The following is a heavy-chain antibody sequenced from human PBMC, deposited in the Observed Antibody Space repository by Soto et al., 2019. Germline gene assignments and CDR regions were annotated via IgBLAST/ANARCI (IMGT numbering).Heavy chain of an antibody. D-gene: IGHD3-10*01. J-gene: IGHJ6*03. CDR3: ASSFYYYGSGSYEDFYYYCYMDA. V-gene: IGHV4-59*08. CDR2: IYYSGST. CDR1: GGSISSYY. Sequence: QVQLQESGPGLVKPSETLSLTCTVSGGSISSYYWSWIRQPPGKGLEWIGYIYYSGSTNYNPSLKSRVTISVDTSKNQFSLKLSSVTAADTAVYYCASSFYYYGSGSYEDFYYYCYMDAWGKGTTVTVSS.